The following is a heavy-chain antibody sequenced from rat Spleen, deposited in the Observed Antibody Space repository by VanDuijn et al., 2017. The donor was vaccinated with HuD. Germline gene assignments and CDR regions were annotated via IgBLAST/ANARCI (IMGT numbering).Heavy chain of an antibody. Sequence: EVQLVETGGGLVQPGRSLKLSCVASGFTFSSYWMYWIRQAPGKGLEWVSSINTDGGNTYYRDSVKGRFTISRDNAKSTLYLQMDSLRSEDTATYYCAKNIYYSSYLYYFDYWGQGVMVTVSS. V-gene: IGHV5-58*01. D-gene: IGHD1-2*01. CDR1: GFTFSSYW. CDR2: INTDGGNT. J-gene: IGHJ2*01. CDR3: AKNIYYSSYLYYFDY.